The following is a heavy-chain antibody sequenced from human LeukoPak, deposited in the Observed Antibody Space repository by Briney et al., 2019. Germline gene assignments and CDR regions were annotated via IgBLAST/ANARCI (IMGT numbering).Heavy chain of an antibody. J-gene: IGHJ4*02. D-gene: IGHD2-21*02. CDR2: INHSGYT. CDR1: GVSFNDYY. V-gene: IGHV4-34*01. CDR3: TRMTAGHDY. Sequence: SETLSLTCAVPGVSFNDYYWSWVRQTPGKGLEWIGEINHSGYTNDSPSLKSRVTLSIDTSRKQFSLNLRSVTVADTGIYYCTRMTAGHDYWGQGTLVTVSS.